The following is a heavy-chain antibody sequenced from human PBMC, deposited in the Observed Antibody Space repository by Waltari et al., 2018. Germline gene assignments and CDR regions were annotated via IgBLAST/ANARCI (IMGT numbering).Heavy chain of an antibody. V-gene: IGHV1-3*01. D-gene: IGHD5-12*01. CDR1: GYPFPSYA. CDR3: ARDSRGGATIIPFDY. CDR2: INAGNGNT. J-gene: IGHJ4*02. Sequence: QVQLVQSGAEVKKPGASVKVSCKASGYPFPSYAMHWVRQAPGQRLEWMGWINAGNGNTKDSQKFQGRVTITRDTSASTAYMELSSLRSEDTAVYYCARDSRGGATIIPFDYWGQGTLVTVSS.